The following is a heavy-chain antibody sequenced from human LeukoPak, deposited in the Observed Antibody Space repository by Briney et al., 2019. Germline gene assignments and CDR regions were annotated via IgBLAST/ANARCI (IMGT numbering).Heavy chain of an antibody. V-gene: IGHV4-59*01. Sequence: SETLSLTCTVSGGSISSYYWSWIRQPPGKGLEWIGCIYYSGSTNYNPSLKSRVTISVDTSKNQFSLKLSSVTAADTAVYYCARVVTHSGDDAFDIWGQGTMVTVSS. D-gene: IGHD2-21*02. CDR2: IYYSGST. CDR1: GGSISSYY. J-gene: IGHJ3*02. CDR3: ARVVTHSGDDAFDI.